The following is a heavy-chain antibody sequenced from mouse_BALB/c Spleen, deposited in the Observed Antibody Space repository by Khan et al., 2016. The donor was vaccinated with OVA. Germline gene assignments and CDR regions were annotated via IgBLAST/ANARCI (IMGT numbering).Heavy chain of an antibody. CDR2: ISYSGNT. CDR3: ARVYGGDFDY. J-gene: IGHJ2*01. V-gene: IGHV3-2*02. D-gene: IGHD1-1*01. Sequence: EVKLQESGPGLVKPSQSLSLTCTVTGYSITTDYAWNWLRQFPGNKLEWMGFISYSGNTTYNPSLKSRISITRDTSKNQFFLQLKSVTTEDTARYYCARVYGGDFDYWGQGTTLTVSS. CDR1: GYSITTDYA.